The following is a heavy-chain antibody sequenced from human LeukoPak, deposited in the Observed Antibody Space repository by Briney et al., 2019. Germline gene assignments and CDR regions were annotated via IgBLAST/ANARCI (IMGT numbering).Heavy chain of an antibody. Sequence: PSETLSLTCAVYGGSFSGYYWSWIRQPPGKGLEWIGEINHSGSTNYNPSLKSRVTISVDTSKNQFSLKLSSVTAADTAVYYCAKTSPGYSGKRYMDVWGKGTTVTVSS. CDR2: INHSGST. CDR3: AKTSPGYSGKRYMDV. V-gene: IGHV4-34*01. D-gene: IGHD6-13*01. CDR1: GGSFSGYY. J-gene: IGHJ6*03.